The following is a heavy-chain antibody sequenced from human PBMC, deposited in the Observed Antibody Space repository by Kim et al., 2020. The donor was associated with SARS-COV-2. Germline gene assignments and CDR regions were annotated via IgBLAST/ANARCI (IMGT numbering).Heavy chain of an antibody. J-gene: IGHJ4*02. CDR3: ARDREDIVVGPAALEY. Sequence: KFHGRVTMTRDTSTSTVYMELSSLRSEDTAVYYCARDREDIVVGPAALEYWGQGTLVTVSS. D-gene: IGHD2-2*01. V-gene: IGHV1-46*01.